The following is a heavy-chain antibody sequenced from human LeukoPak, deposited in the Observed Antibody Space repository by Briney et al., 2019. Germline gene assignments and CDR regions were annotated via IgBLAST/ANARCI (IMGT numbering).Heavy chain of an antibody. Sequence: SETLSLTCTVSGGSISSYYWSWIRQPPGKGLEWIGYIYYSGSTNYNPSLKSRVTISVDTSKNQFSLKLSSVTAADTAVYYCARHGYCSGGSCYSPPDYWGQGTLVTVSS. CDR2: IYYSGST. CDR1: GGSISSYY. D-gene: IGHD2-15*01. J-gene: IGHJ4*02. V-gene: IGHV4-59*08. CDR3: ARHGYCSGGSCYSPPDY.